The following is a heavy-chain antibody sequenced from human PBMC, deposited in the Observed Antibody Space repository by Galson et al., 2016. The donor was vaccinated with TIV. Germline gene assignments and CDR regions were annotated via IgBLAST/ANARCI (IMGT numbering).Heavy chain of an antibody. D-gene: IGHD1-20*01. CDR3: ARLGVGYNSGPRGYNYYFYMDV. V-gene: IGHV4-38-2*01. Sequence: LSLTCVVSGSSISSGLWWSWIRQPPGRRLEWIGNVYTTGSTNYNPSLKSRVTISVDTSTNQFSLTLNSVTAADTAVYYCARLGVGYNSGPRGYNYYFYMDVWGKGTTGAVSS. CDR2: VYTTGST. J-gene: IGHJ6*03. CDR1: GSSISSGLW.